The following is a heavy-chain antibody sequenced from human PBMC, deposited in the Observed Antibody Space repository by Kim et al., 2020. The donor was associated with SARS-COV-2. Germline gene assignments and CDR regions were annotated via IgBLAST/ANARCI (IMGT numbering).Heavy chain of an antibody. J-gene: IGHJ6*02. CDR3: ARAGAEAYYYDSSGYYSDYYYGMDV. V-gene: IGHV4-61*02. D-gene: IGHD3-22*01. CDR1: GGSISSGSYY. Sequence: SETLSLTCTVSGGSISSGSYYWSWIRQPAGKGLEWIGRIYTSGSTNYNPSLKSRVTISVDTSKNQFSLKLSSVTAADTAVYYCARAGAEAYYYDSSGYYSDYYYGMDVWGQGTTVTVSS. CDR2: IYTSGST.